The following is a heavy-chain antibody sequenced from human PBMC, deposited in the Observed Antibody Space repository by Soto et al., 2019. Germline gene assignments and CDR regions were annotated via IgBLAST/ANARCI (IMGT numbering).Heavy chain of an antibody. J-gene: IGHJ4*02. Sequence: GGSLRLSCAASGFTFSNYGMHWVRQAPGKGLEWVAVIYYDGSDQYYIDSVKGRFTISRDNSKNTLYLQMNSLRAEDTAVYYCASDVLGRVTLFGVVTGDYFDFWGQGTLVTVSS. V-gene: IGHV3-33*01. CDR1: GFTFSNYG. CDR2: IYYDGSDQ. D-gene: IGHD3-3*01. CDR3: ASDVLGRVTLFGVVTGDYFDF.